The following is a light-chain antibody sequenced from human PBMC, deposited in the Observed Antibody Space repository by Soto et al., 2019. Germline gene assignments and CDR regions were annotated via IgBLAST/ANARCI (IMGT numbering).Light chain of an antibody. CDR1: QSIDSW. CDR3: QQSYSTLTWT. CDR2: AAF. Sequence: DIQMTQSPSTLSGSVGDRVSITCRASQSIDSWLAWYQQKPGTAPKLLIYAAFSLQSGVPSRFSGSGSGTDFTLTISSLQPEDFATYYCQQSYSTLTWTFGQGTKVDNK. J-gene: IGKJ1*01. V-gene: IGKV1-39*01.